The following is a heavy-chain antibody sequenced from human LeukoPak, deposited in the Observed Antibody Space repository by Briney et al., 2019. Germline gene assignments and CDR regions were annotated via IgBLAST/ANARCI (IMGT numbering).Heavy chain of an antibody. J-gene: IGHJ5*02. CDR2: LYYTGST. V-gene: IGHV4-39*01. CDR1: GGSISGSSWY. CDR3: ARLNPYYYGSESSPS. D-gene: IGHD3-10*01. Sequence: SETLSLTCTVSGGSISGSSWYWGWIRQPPGKGLEWIGNLYYTGSTYYNPSLKSRVTISVDTSKNQFSLKLSSMTAADTAGYYCARLNPYYYGSESSPSWGQGTLVTVSS.